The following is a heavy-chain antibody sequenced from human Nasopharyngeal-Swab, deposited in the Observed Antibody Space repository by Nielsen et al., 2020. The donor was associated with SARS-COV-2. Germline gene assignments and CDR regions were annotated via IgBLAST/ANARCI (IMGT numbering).Heavy chain of an antibody. J-gene: IGHJ4*02. CDR1: GFSFSSYA. CDR2: ISGSGVST. V-gene: IGHV3-23*01. CDR3: AKPAGLTTVTTVDY. D-gene: IGHD4-17*01. Sequence: GESLKISCAASGFSFSSYAMSWVRQAPGKGLEWVSAISGSGVSTYYADSVKGRFTISRDNSKNTLYLQMNGLRAEDTAVYYCAKPAGLTTVTTVDYWGQGTLVTVSS.